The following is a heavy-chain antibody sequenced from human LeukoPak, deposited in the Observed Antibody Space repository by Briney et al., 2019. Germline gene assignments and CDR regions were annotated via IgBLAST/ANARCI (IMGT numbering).Heavy chain of an antibody. V-gene: IGHV6-1*01. D-gene: IGHD3-10*01. CDR3: AGNYGPYYFDY. Sequence: SQTLSLTCAISGDSVSSSSDAWNWIRQSPSRGLEWLGRTYYRSNDYAVSVKTRMTINVDTSKNQVSLQLSSVTPEDTAVYYCAGNYGPYYFDYWGQGTLVTVSS. CDR2: TYYRSN. J-gene: IGHJ4*02. CDR1: GDSVSSSSDA.